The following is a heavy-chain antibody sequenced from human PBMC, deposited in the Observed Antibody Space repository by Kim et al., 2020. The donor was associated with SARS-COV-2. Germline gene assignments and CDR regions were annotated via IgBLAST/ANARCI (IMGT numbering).Heavy chain of an antibody. V-gene: IGHV3-23*01. CDR3: AKDPGNCRGGSCYSPFDY. Sequence: KGRFTISRDNSTNTLHLQMNSLRAEDTAVYYCAKDPGNCRGGSCYSPFDYWGQGTLVTVSS. D-gene: IGHD2-15*01. J-gene: IGHJ4*02.